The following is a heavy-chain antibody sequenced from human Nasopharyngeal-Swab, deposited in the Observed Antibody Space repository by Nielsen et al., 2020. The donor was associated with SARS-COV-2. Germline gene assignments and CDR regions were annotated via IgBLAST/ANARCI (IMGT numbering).Heavy chain of an antibody. Sequence: SLKISCAASGFTFDDYAMHWVRQPPGKGLEWVSGVHWNSAAIHYADSVKGRFTISRDNAKNSLYLQMNSLRAEDTAVYYCARASGSSWDFDYWGQGTLVTVSS. V-gene: IGHV3-9*01. CDR2: VHWNSAAI. CDR3: ARASGSSWDFDY. J-gene: IGHJ4*02. D-gene: IGHD6-13*01. CDR1: GFTFDDYA.